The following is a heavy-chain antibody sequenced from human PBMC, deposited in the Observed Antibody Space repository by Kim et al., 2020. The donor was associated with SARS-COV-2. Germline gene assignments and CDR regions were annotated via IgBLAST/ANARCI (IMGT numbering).Heavy chain of an antibody. CDR2: T. V-gene: IGHV4-34*01. J-gene: IGHJ4*02. Sequence: TKYSPSLKRRATLSVETSKNQFSLKLRSVTAADTAVYYCARRPAGIDSWGQGTPVTVSS. CDR3: ARRPAGIDS. D-gene: IGHD2-21*01.